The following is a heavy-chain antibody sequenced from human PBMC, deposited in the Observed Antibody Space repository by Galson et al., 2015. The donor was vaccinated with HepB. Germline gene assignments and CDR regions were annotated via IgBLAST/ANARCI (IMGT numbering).Heavy chain of an antibody. V-gene: IGHV1-46*03. J-gene: IGHJ4*02. D-gene: IGHD5-24*01. Sequence: SVKVSCKTSGYTFTSYYMHWVRQAPGQGLEWMGIINPSGGSTSYAQKFQGRVTMTRDTSTSTVYMELSSLRSEDTAVYYCARDRERWLQFALLYYWGQGTLVTVSS. CDR2: INPSGGST. CDR1: GYTFTSYY. CDR3: ARDRERWLQFALLYY.